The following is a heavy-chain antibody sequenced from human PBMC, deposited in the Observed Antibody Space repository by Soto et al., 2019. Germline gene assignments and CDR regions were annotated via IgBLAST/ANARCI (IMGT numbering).Heavy chain of an antibody. CDR3: AKAYSNYVPNYFDY. J-gene: IGHJ4*02. CDR2: ISGSGGST. CDR1: GGTFSSYA. D-gene: IGHD4-4*01. V-gene: IGHV3-23*01. Sequence: ASVKVSCKASGGTFSSYAMSWVRQAPGKGLEWVSAISGSGGSTYYADSVKGRFTISRDNSKNTLYLQMNSLRAEDTAVYYCAKAYSNYVPNYFDYWGQGTLVTVSS.